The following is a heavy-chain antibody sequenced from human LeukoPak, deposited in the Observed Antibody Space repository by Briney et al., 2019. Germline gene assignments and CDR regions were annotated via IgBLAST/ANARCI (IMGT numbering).Heavy chain of an antibody. J-gene: IGHJ4*02. CDR1: GYTFTGYY. CDR3: ARVGSGSYYNVVYYFDY. CDR2: INPNSGGT. V-gene: IGHV1-2*02. Sequence: GASVKVSCKASGYTFTGYYMHWVRQAPGQGLEWMGWINPNSGGTDYAQKFQGRVTMTRDTSISTAHMELSRLRSDDTAVYYCARVGSGSYYNVVYYFDYWGQGTLVTVSS. D-gene: IGHD3-10*01.